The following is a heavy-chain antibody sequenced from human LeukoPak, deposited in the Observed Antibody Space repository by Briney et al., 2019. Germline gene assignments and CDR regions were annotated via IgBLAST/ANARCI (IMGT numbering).Heavy chain of an antibody. J-gene: IGHJ6*04. V-gene: IGHV3-30*04. CDR2: ISYDGSNK. CDR1: GFTFSSYA. CDR3: ARARYFDWFGHGMDV. Sequence: GRSLRLSCAASGFTFSSYAMHWVRQAPGKGLEWVAVISYDGSNKYYADSVKGRFTISRDNSKNTLYLQMNSLRAEDTAVYYCARARYFDWFGHGMDVWGKGTTVTVSS. D-gene: IGHD3-9*01.